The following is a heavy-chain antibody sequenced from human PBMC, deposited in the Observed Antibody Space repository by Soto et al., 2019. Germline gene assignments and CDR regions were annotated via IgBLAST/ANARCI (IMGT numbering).Heavy chain of an antibody. J-gene: IGHJ3*02. Sequence: VGSLRLSCAASGFTCSSYDMSWVRQAPGKGLEWVSTILVGGSTHYPDSVKGRFTISRDNSKNTVFLQMNSLTAGDTAVYYCAKATATGGGAFDICGQGTMVTVSS. CDR3: AKATATGGGAFDI. D-gene: IGHD2-8*02. CDR1: GFTCSSYD. CDR2: ILVGGST. V-gene: IGHV3-23*01.